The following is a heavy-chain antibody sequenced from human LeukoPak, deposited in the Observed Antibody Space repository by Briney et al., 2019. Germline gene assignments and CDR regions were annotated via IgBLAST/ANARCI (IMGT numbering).Heavy chain of an antibody. CDR2: IRYDGSNK. CDR1: GFTFYDYV. Sequence: PGGSLRLSCAASGFTFYDYVMHWVRQAPGKGLEWVAFIRYDGSNKYYADSVKGRFTISRDNSKNTLYLQMKSLRAEDTAVYYCAKGGGYEAQYYYYYLDVWGKGTTVTISS. D-gene: IGHD5-12*01. V-gene: IGHV3-30*02. CDR3: AKGGGYEAQYYYYYLDV. J-gene: IGHJ6*03.